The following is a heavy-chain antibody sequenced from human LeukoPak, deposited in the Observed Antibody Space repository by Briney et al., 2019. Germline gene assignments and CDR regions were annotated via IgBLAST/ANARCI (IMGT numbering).Heavy chain of an antibody. J-gene: IGHJ6*03. D-gene: IGHD1-1*01. V-gene: IGHV3-30-3*01. CDR1: GFTFSSYA. CDR3: ARDDGGKLERRGRHMDV. Sequence: GGSLRLSCAASGFTFSSYAMHWVRQAPGKGLEWVAVISDDGGIKLYTDSVKGRFSISRDNSKDTMSLEMNSLRAEDTAVYYCARDDGGKLERRGRHMDVWGKGTTVTVSS. CDR2: ISDDGGIK.